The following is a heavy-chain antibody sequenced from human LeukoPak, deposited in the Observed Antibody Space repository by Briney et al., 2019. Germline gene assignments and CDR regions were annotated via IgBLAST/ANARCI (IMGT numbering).Heavy chain of an antibody. D-gene: IGHD3-3*01. J-gene: IGHJ4*02. CDR3: ARSKYYDFWSGYFAHAYYFDY. Sequence: SVKLSCKASVATFSSYAVSWGRRARGPPLECMGGIVPIYGTANSAQKFQGRVTITTDESTSTAYMELSSLRSEDTAVYYCARSKYYDFWSGYFAHAYYFDYWGQGTLVTVSS. CDR2: IVPIYGTA. V-gene: IGHV1-69*05. CDR1: VATFSSYA.